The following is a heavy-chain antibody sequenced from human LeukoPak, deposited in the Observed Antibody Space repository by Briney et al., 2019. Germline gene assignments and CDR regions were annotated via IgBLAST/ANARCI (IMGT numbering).Heavy chain of an antibody. Sequence: ASVKVSCKASGYTFTGYYMHWVRQAPGQGLEWRGWINPNSGGTSYAQKFQGRVTMTRDTSISTAYMELSRLRFDDTAVYYCARNKEGKSLDYWGQGTLVTVSS. CDR1: GYTFTGYY. CDR3: ARNKEGKSLDY. V-gene: IGHV1-2*02. CDR2: INPNSGGT. J-gene: IGHJ4*02.